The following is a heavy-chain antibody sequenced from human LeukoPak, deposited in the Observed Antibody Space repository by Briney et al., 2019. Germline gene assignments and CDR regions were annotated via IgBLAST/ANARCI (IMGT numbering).Heavy chain of an antibody. CDR1: GLPFSSYG. CDR2: IRGSGDST. CDR3: AKDRRSGPPDAFDM. Sequence: GSLSLSCAASGLPFSSYGMSWVRQGPGKGLEWVSAIRGSGDSTYYVDSVKGRFTISRDNSKNTVYLQMNSLGAEDTAVYYCAKDRRSGPPDAFDMWGQGTMVTVSS. D-gene: IGHD3-10*01. V-gene: IGHV3-23*01. J-gene: IGHJ3*02.